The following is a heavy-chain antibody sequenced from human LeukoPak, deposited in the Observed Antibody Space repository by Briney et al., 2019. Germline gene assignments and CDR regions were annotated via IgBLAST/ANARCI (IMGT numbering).Heavy chain of an antibody. J-gene: IGHJ6*03. CDR2: IYYSGST. CDR1: GGSISSYY. V-gene: IGHV4-59*01. D-gene: IGHD6-19*01. Sequence: SETLSLTCTVSGGSISSYYWNWIRQPPGKGLEWIGYIYYSGSTNYNPSLKSRVTISVDTSKNQFSLKLSSVTAADTAVYYCARAPRGYSSGWPSYYYYYMDVWGKGTTVTVSS. CDR3: ARAPRGYSSGWPSYYYYYMDV.